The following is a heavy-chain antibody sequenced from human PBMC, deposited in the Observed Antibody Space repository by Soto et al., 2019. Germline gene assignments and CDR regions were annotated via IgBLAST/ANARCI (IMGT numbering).Heavy chain of an antibody. D-gene: IGHD5-12*01. J-gene: IGHJ5*02. CDR2: ILTSIGDT. Sequence: HPGGSLRLSCAASRFTFNIYAMSWVRQAPGEGLKWVSTILTSIGDTFYADSVKGRFTISRDISTNTVHLQMNSLRADDTAVYYCATRGRGFYDVSGHAWGQGTLVTVSS. V-gene: IGHV3-23*01. CDR3: ATRGRGFYDVSGHA. CDR1: RFTFNIYA.